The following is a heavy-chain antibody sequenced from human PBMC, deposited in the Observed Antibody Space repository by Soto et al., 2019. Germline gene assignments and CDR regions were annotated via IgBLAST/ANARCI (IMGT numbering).Heavy chain of an antibody. CDR2: TSAYNGDT. Sequence: ASVNVYCKAAGYTFTSYVIIWVRQAPGQGLELMVWTSAYNGDTNYAQKLQVRVTITTDTATSTAYMELRSLRSDDTAVYYCARATGIAVAAWFDPWGQGTLVTVSS. CDR1: GYTFTSYV. CDR3: ARATGIAVAAWFDP. D-gene: IGHD6-19*01. J-gene: IGHJ5*02. V-gene: IGHV1-18*01.